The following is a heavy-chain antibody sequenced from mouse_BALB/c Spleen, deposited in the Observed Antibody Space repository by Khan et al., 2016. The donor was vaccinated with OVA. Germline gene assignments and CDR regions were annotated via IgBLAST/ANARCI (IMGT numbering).Heavy chain of an antibody. CDR2: ISSGSSTI. D-gene: IGHD1-1*01. Sequence: EVELVESGGGLVQPGGSRKLSCAASGFTFSSFGMHWVRQAPEKGLEWVAYISSGSSTIYYADTVKGLFTISRDNPKNTLFLQMTSLRSEDTAMYYCATYGWWDWGAGTTVTVSS. V-gene: IGHV5-17*02. CDR1: GFTFSSFG. J-gene: IGHJ1*01. CDR3: ATYGWWD.